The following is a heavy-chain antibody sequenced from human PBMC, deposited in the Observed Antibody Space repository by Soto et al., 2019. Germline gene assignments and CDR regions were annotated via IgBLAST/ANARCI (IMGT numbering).Heavy chain of an antibody. V-gene: IGHV3-33*01. CDR2: IWYDGSNK. CDR3: ARGFTRRVYSTGGTDV. J-gene: IGHJ6*02. CDR1: GFTFSSYG. Sequence: PGGSLRLSCAASGFTFSSYGMHWVRQAPGKGLEWVAVIWYDGSNKYYADSVKGRFTISRDNSKNTLYLQMNSLRAEDTAVYYCARGFTRRVYSTGGTDVWGQGTTVTVSS. D-gene: IGHD6-13*01.